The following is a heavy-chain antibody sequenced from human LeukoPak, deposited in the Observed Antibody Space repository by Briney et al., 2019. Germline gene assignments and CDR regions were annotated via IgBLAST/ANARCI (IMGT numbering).Heavy chain of an antibody. Sequence: GGSLRLSCSTSGFTFSNYAMSWVRQAPGKGLEWVSAISGSGDNNDNTYYADSVKGRFTISRDNSKNTLYLQMNSLRDEDAAVYYCAKSGSSRWYLDYWGQGTLVTVSS. V-gene: IGHV3-23*01. CDR2: ISGSGDNNDNT. CDR3: AKSGSSRWYLDY. J-gene: IGHJ4*02. CDR1: GFTFSNYA. D-gene: IGHD6-13*01.